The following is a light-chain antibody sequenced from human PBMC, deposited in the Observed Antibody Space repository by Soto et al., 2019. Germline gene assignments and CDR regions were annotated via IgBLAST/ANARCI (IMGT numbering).Light chain of an antibody. CDR3: QQYNSYWT. CDR2: DAS. CDR1: QSISSW. Sequence: DIQLTQSPATLSASLGDRVTTTCRASQSISSWLAWYQQKPGKAPKLLIYDASSLESGVPSRFSGIGSGTEFTLTISSLQPDDFATYYCQQYNSYWTFGQGTKVDIK. V-gene: IGKV1-5*01. J-gene: IGKJ1*01.